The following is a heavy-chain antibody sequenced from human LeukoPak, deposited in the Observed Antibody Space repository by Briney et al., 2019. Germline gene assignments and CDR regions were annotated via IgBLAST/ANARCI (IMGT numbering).Heavy chain of an antibody. D-gene: IGHD2-8*01. CDR1: GFTFSSSP. V-gene: IGHV3-23*01. CDR2: IGGSGGNI. CDR3: AQWHTVDY. J-gene: IGHJ4*02. Sequence: GRSLRLSCAASGFTFSSSPMSWVRRAPGKGLEWVSVIGGSGGNINYADSVKGRFTISRDNSKNTLYLQMNSLRAEDTAVYYCAQWHTVDYWGQGTLVTVSS.